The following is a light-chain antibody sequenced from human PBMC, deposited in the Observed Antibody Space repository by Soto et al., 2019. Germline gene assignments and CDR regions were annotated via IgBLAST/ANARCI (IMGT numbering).Light chain of an antibody. CDR2: DAS. V-gene: IGKV3-11*01. Sequence: EGVLIQVPAALSLSPGERATLSCRASQSISSFLTWYQQKPGQAPRLLIYDASTRATGIPARFSGTGSGTDFTLTISSLEPEDFAVYYCQQRSDWPPLTSRGRTKLDI. CDR1: QSISSF. J-gene: IGKJ4*01. CDR3: QQRSDWPPLT.